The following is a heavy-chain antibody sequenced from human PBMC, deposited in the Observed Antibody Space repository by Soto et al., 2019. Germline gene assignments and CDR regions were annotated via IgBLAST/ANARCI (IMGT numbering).Heavy chain of an antibody. CDR2: LSWNSGSI. D-gene: IGHD4-17*01. CDR3: AKPGGEDGDYAFDY. Sequence: EVKLVESGGGLVQPGRSLRLSCAASGFTFDDYAMHWVRPAPGKGLEWVSGLSWNSGSIGYADSVKGRFTISRDNAKNSLYLQMNSLRAEDTALYYCAKPGGEDGDYAFDYCGQGTLVTVSS. CDR1: GFTFDDYA. V-gene: IGHV3-9*01. J-gene: IGHJ4*02.